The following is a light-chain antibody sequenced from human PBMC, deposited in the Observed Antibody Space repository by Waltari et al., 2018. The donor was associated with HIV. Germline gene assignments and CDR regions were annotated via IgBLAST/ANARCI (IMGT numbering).Light chain of an antibody. Sequence: EVVMTQSPATLSVSPGEGATLSCRASQSVGSNLAWYQQKPGQAPRLLIDGASSRATGIPARFSGSGSGTEFTLTISSLQSEDFAIYFCQQYNNWPPLTFGGGTKVEIK. CDR2: GAS. CDR3: QQYNNWPPLT. CDR1: QSVGSN. V-gene: IGKV3D-15*01. J-gene: IGKJ4*01.